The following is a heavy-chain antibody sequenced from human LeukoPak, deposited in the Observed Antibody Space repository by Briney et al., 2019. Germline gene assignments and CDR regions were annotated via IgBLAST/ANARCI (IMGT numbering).Heavy chain of an antibody. D-gene: IGHD6-13*01. CDR1: GFTFSSYG. V-gene: IGHV3-33*01. J-gene: IGHJ4*02. Sequence: GGSLRLSCAASGFTFSSYGMHWVRQAPGKGLEWVAVIWYDGSNKYYADSVKGRFTISRDNSKNTLYLQMNSLRAEDTAVYYCARDPSTIAAAGLDYWGQGTLVTVSS. CDR2: IWYDGSNK. CDR3: ARDPSTIAAAGLDY.